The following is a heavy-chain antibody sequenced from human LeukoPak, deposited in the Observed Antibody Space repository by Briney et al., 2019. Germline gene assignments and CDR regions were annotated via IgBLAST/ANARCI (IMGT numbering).Heavy chain of an antibody. J-gene: IGHJ1*01. V-gene: IGHV4-4*09. CDR2: IYPSGGT. D-gene: IGHD2/OR15-2a*01. Sequence: SATLSLACTVSGGSISSYYWSWIRQPPGKGLEWIGNIYPSGGTNYIPPLKHRVTISIDTSNNQSSLKVIYVTAADSAVYYCSRLTRLSTSPDRYYLDEWGQGTLVTVP. CDR3: SRLTRLSTSPDRYYLDE. CDR1: GGSISSYY.